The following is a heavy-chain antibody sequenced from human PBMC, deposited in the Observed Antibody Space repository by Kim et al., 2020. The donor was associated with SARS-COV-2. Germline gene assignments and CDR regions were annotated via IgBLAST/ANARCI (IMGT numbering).Heavy chain of an antibody. J-gene: IGHJ4*02. CDR3: AREGARGYDYFRGAYFDY. Sequence: SETLSLTCTVSGGSISSGDYYWSWIRQPPGKGLEWIGYIYYSGSTYYNPSLKSRVTISVDTSKNQFSLKLSSVTAADTAVYYCAREGARGYDYFRGAYFDYWGQGTLVTVSS. CDR1: GGSISSGDYY. CDR2: IYYSGST. V-gene: IGHV4-30-4*01. D-gene: IGHD5-12*01.